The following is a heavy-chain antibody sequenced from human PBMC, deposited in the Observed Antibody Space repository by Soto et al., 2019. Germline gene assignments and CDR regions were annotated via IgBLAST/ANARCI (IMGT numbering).Heavy chain of an antibody. Sequence: ASVKVSCKASGGTFSSYAISWVRQAPGQGLEWMGGIIPIFGTANYAQKFQGRVTITADESTSTAYMELSSLRSEDTAVYHCARDPTSYCSGGSCYSRKSYYYYGMDVWGQGTTVTVSS. CDR3: ARDPTSYCSGGSCYSRKSYYYYGMDV. CDR2: IIPIFGTA. V-gene: IGHV1-69*13. J-gene: IGHJ6*02. CDR1: GGTFSSYA. D-gene: IGHD2-15*01.